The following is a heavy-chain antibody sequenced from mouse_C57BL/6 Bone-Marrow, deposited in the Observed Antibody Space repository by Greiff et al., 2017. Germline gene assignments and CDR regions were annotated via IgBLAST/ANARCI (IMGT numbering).Heavy chain of an antibody. CDR1: GYSITSGYY. CDR2: ISYDGSN. Sequence: EVKLQESGPGLVKPSQSLSLTCSVTGYSITSGYYWNWIRQFPGNKLEWMGYISYDGSNNYNPSLKNRISITRDTSKNQFFLKLNSVTTEDTATYHCARAGYDYGYWGKGTTLTVSS. D-gene: IGHD2-4*01. CDR3: ARAGYDYGY. V-gene: IGHV3-6*01. J-gene: IGHJ2*01.